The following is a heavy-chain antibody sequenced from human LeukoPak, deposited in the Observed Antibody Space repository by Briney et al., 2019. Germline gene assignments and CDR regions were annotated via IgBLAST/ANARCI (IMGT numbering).Heavy chain of an antibody. Sequence: GASVKVSCKASGGTCTSYALSWVRQAPGQGLEWMGGIIPIFGTANYAQKSQSRVTTTADESTSTAYMELSSLRSEDTAVYYCAAVVPAVMGYFDYWGQGTLVTVSS. D-gene: IGHD2-2*01. CDR3: AAVVPAVMGYFDY. CDR2: IIPIFGTA. J-gene: IGHJ4*02. V-gene: IGHV1-69*13. CDR1: GGTCTSYA.